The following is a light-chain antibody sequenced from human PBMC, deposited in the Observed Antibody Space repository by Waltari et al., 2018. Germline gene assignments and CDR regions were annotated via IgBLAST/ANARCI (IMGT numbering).Light chain of an antibody. V-gene: IGKV3-15*01. J-gene: IGKJ2*01. CDR1: QSVSSD. Sequence: EIVMTQSPATLSVSPGERVTLSCRASQSVSSDLAWYQQKPGQTPRLLSFGASTRATGVPARFIGTGSGTEFTLTVSSLQSEDSAVYSCQQYNDWPYTFGQGTKLEIK. CDR3: QQYNDWPYT. CDR2: GAS.